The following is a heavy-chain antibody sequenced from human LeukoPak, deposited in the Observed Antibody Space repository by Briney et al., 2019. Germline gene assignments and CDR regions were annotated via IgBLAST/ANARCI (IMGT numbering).Heavy chain of an antibody. D-gene: IGHD2/OR15-2a*01. J-gene: IGHJ3*02. CDR3: AKDTIKVYSNKNAFDI. Sequence: GGLRLSCAASGFAVSSNYMSWVRQAPGKGLEWVSVIYSGGSTYYADSVKGRFTISRDSSKNTLYLQMSSLGAEDTAVYHCAKDTIKVYSNKNAFDIWGQGTMVTVSS. V-gene: IGHV3-53*01. CDR1: GFAVSSNY. CDR2: IYSGGST.